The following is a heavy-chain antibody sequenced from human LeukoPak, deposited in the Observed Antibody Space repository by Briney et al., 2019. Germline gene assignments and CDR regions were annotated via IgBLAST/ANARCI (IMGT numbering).Heavy chain of an antibody. Sequence: PGGSLRLSCAASGFTFSSYAMSWVRQAPGKGLEWVSAISGSGGSTYYADSVKGRFTISRDNSKNTLYLQMNSLRAEDTAVYYCAKVPTGWFRELIYYFDYWGPGTLVTVSS. D-gene: IGHD3-10*01. J-gene: IGHJ4*02. CDR2: ISGSGGST. CDR3: AKVPTGWFRELIYYFDY. V-gene: IGHV3-23*01. CDR1: GFTFSSYA.